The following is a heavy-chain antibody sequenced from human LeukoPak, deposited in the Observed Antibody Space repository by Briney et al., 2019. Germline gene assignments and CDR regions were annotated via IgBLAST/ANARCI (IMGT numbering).Heavy chain of an antibody. CDR2: INHSGST. D-gene: IGHD3-10*01. J-gene: IGHJ4*02. V-gene: IGHV4-34*01. Sequence: SETLSLTCAVYGGSFSGYYWSWIRQPPGKGLEWIGEINHSGSTNYNPSLKSRVTISVDTSKNQFSMKLSSVTAADTAVYYCARGSHYYGSGSYLDYWGQGTLVTVSS. CDR1: GGSFSGYY. CDR3: ARGSHYYGSGSYLDY.